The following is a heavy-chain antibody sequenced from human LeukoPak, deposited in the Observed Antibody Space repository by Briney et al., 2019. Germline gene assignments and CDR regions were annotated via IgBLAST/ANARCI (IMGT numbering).Heavy chain of an antibody. J-gene: IGHJ4*02. V-gene: IGHV1-2*02. CDR3: ARDRVSGRNADYFDY. CDR1: GYSFPGYY. D-gene: IGHD1-26*01. Sequence: ASVKVSCKASGYSFPGYYMHWVRQAPGQGLEWMGRINTNNGGTNYAQKFRGRVTMTRDTSINTAYMELSSLRSDDTAVYYCARDRVSGRNADYFDYWGQGTLVTVSS. CDR2: INTNNGGT.